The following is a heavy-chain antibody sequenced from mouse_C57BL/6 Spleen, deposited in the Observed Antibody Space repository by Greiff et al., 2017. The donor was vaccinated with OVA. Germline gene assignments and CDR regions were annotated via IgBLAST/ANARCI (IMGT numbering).Heavy chain of an antibody. J-gene: IGHJ2*01. CDR2: INPNNGGT. CDR1: GYTFTDYY. CDR3: AREDSSGASYFDY. V-gene: IGHV1-26*01. D-gene: IGHD3-2*02. Sequence: VQLKESGPELVKPGASVKISCKASGYTFTDYYMNWVKQSHGKSLEWIGDINPNNGGTSYNQKFKGKATLTVDKSSSTAYMELRSLTSEDSAVYYCAREDSSGASYFDYWGQGTTLTVSS.